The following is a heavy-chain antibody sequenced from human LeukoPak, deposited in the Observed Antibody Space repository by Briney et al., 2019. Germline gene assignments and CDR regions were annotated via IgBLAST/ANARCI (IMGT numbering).Heavy chain of an antibody. D-gene: IGHD4-17*01. J-gene: IGHJ4*02. CDR1: GGSISDYY. V-gene: IGHV4-59*01. CDR3: AREGRQDYVYFDY. CDR2: INYSGNT. Sequence: SETLSLTCTVSGGSISDYYWSWLRQPPGKGLEWIGYINYSGNTNYNPSLKSRVTISVDTSKNQFSLRLTSVTAADTAVFYCAREGRQDYVYFDYWGQGSLVTVSS.